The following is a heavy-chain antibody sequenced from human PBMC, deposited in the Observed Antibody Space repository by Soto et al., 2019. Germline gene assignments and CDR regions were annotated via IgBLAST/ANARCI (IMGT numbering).Heavy chain of an antibody. CDR1: GGSISSYY. CDR3: ASMIGDPVLSFDS. D-gene: IGHD3-10*02. J-gene: IGHJ5*01. V-gene: IGHV4-59*01. CDR2: IFYSGST. Sequence: QVQLQESGPGLVKPSETLSLTCTVSGGSISSYYWSWIRQPPGKGLEWIGFIFYSGSTSYIPSLKSRVTISIDTSKYQFSLKLNSVTAADTAVYYCASMIGDPVLSFDSWGQGTLVAVSS.